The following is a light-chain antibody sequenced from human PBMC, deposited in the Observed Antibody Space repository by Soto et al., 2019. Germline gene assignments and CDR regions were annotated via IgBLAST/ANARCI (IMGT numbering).Light chain of an antibody. V-gene: IGLV1-47*01. Sequence: QSVVTQPPSSSGTPGPRVTISCSGSISNIGNNYVYWYQQLPGTAPKLLIYRNSQRPSGVPDRFSGSKSGTSASLAISGLRPEDEADYYCAAWDDSLSVYYVFGTGTKVTVL. CDR2: RNS. CDR3: AAWDDSLSVYYV. J-gene: IGLJ1*01. CDR1: ISNIGNNY.